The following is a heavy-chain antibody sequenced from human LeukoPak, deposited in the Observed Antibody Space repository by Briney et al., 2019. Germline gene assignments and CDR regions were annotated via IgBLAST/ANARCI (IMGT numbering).Heavy chain of an antibody. CDR3: AREDFSGSQGWFDP. CDR1: GGTFSSYA. CDR2: IIPIFGTA. Sequence: GSSVKVSCKASGGTFSSYAISWVRQAPGQGLEWMGGIIPIFGTANYAQKFQGRVTITTDESTSTAYMELSSLRSEDTAVYYCAREDFSGSQGWFDPWGQGTLVTVSS. D-gene: IGHD1-26*01. V-gene: IGHV1-69*05. J-gene: IGHJ5*02.